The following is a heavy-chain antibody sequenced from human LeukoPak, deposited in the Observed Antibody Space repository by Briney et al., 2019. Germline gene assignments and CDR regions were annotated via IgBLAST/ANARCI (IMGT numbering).Heavy chain of an antibody. V-gene: IGHV1-69*05. J-gene: IGHJ1*01. CDR1: GGTFSSYA. CDR3: ARGYYYDSSGYYYFWEYFQH. CDR2: IIPIFGTA. D-gene: IGHD3-22*01. Sequence: GASVKVSCKASGGTFSSYAISWVRQAPGQGLEWMGGIIPIFGTANYAQKFQGRVTITTDESTSTAYMELSSLRSEDTAVYYCARGYYYDSSGYYYFWEYFQHWGQGTLVTVSS.